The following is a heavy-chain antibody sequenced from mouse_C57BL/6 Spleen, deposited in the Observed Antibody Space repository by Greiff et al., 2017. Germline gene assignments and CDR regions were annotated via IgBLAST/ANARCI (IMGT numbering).Heavy chain of an antibody. D-gene: IGHD1-1*01. V-gene: IGHV1-82*01. J-gene: IGHJ4*01. Sequence: QVQLQQSGPELVKPGSSVKISCKASGYAFSSSWMNWVKQRPGKGLEWIGRIYPGDGETNYNGKFKGKATLTVDKSSSSTYLQLCSLASDDSAVSFCARGTTVVGGAMDYWGQGTSVTVSS. CDR2: IYPGDGET. CDR3: ARGTTVVGGAMDY. CDR1: GYAFSSSW.